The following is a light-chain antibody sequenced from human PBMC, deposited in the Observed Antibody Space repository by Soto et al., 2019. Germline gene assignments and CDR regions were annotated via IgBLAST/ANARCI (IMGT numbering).Light chain of an antibody. Sequence: QSVLTQPASVSGSPGQSITISCTGTSSDVGGYNYVSWYQQHPGKAPKLMIYDVSNRPSGVSNRFSGSKSGNTASLTISGLQAEDEADYYGSSYTSSSLDVFGTGTKLTVL. CDR2: DVS. CDR3: SSYTSSSLDV. J-gene: IGLJ1*01. CDR1: SSDVGGYNY. V-gene: IGLV2-14*01.